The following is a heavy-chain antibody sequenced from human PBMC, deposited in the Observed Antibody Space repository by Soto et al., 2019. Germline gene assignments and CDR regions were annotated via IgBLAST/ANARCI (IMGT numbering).Heavy chain of an antibody. J-gene: IGHJ5*02. CDR3: ARVDYYYDSSAVSWFDP. CDR1: GGTFSSYA. V-gene: IGHV1-69*13. Sequence: SVEVSCKASGGTFSSYAISWVRQAPGQGLEWMGGIIPIFGTANYAQKFQGRVTITADESTSTAYMELSSLRSEDTAVYYCARVDYYYDSSAVSWFDPWGQGTLVTVSS. CDR2: IIPIFGTA. D-gene: IGHD3-22*01.